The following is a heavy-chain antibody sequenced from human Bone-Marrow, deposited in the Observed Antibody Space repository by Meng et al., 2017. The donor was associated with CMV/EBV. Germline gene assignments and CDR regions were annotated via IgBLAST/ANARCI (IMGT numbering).Heavy chain of an antibody. CDR2: ISPTSSYI. D-gene: IGHD2-2*01. J-gene: IGHJ4*02. CDR3: ARYLRASSTSCIDH. V-gene: IGHV3-21*01. CDR1: GFTFSTYS. Sequence: GESLKISCSASGFTFSTYSMNWVRQAPGKGLEWVSSISPTSSYIFYADSVKGRFTISRDNAQNSLYLQMNNLRAEDTAVYYCARYLRASSTSCIDHWGPGTLVTVSS.